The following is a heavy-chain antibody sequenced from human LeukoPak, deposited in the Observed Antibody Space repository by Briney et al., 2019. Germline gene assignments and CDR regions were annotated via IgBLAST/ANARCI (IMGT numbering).Heavy chain of an antibody. Sequence: GGSLRLSCAASGFTFSSYEMNWVRQAPGKGLEWVSYVGGSGSLIFYADSVKGRFTISRDNAKNSLYLQMNTLRAEDTAVYYCARDNDCSGGSCFDSWGQGTLVTVSS. CDR3: ARDNDCSGGSCFDS. V-gene: IGHV3-48*03. CDR2: VGGSGSLI. CDR1: GFTFSSYE. J-gene: IGHJ4*02. D-gene: IGHD2-15*01.